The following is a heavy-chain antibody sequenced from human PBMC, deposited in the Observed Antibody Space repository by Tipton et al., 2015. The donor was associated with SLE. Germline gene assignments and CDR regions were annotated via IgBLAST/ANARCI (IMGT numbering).Heavy chain of an antibody. V-gene: IGHV1-69*01. D-gene: IGHD6-6*01. Sequence: QLVQSGAEVKKPGSSVKVSCKASGGTFSSYAISWVRQAPGQGLEWMGGIIPIFGTANYAQKFQGRVTITTDESTSTAYMELSSLRSEDSAVYYCARGVKQLVRTEYFQHWGQGTLVTVSS. CDR2: IIPIFGTA. CDR3: ARGVKQLVRTEYFQH. J-gene: IGHJ1*01. CDR1: GGTFSSYA.